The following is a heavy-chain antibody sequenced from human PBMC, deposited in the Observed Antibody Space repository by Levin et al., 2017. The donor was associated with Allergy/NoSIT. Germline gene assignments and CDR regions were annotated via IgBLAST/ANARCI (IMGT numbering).Heavy chain of an antibody. J-gene: IGHJ4*02. CDR2: ISSNGGST. D-gene: IGHD4-17*01. V-gene: IGHV3-64*01. CDR3: ARGLTTVTTKPLFGY. Sequence: GESLKISCAASGFTFSSYAMHWVRQAPGKGLEYVSAISSNGGSTYYANSVKGRFTISRDNSKNTLYLQMGSLRAEDMAVYYCARGLTTVTTKPLFGYLGQGTLVTVSS. CDR1: GFTFSSYA.